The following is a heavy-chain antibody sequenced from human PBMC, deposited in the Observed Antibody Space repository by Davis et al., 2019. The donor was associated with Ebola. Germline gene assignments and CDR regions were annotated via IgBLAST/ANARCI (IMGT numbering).Heavy chain of an antibody. CDR2: IHGDGSST. CDR3: ARDLGQRWLQLDDALDI. CDR1: GFTFSGSW. J-gene: IGHJ3*02. Sequence: GESLKISCAASGFTFSGSWMHWVRQAPGKGLLWASRIHGDGSSTSYADSVKGRFTISRDNAKNTLYLQMNSLRAEDTAVYYCARDLGQRWLQLDDALDIWGQGTMVTVSS. V-gene: IGHV3-74*01. D-gene: IGHD5-24*01.